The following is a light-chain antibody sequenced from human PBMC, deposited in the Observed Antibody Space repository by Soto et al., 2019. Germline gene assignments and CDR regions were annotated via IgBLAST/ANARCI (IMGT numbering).Light chain of an antibody. CDR2: GAF. CDR1: QTVSSN. Sequence: EVVMTQSPANLSVSPGESATLSCRASQTVSSNVAWYQQRPGQAPRLLIDGAFTRATGVPARFSGSRSGTEFTLTISSPQSEDFALYYCQQHNNWPYTFGQGTKLEIK. V-gene: IGKV3-15*01. CDR3: QQHNNWPYT. J-gene: IGKJ2*01.